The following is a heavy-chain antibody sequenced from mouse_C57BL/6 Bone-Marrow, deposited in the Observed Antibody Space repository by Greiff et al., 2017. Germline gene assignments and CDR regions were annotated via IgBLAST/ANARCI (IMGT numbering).Heavy chain of an antibody. J-gene: IGHJ3*01. D-gene: IGHD1-1*01. CDR3: ARKGGYYGSRSWDWFAY. CDR1: GYTFTDYN. Sequence: EVQLQESGPELVKPGASVKIPCKASGYTFTDYNMDWVTQSHGKSLEWIGDINPNNGGTIYNQKFKGKATLTVDKSSSTAYMELRSLTSEDTAVYYCARKGGYYGSRSWDWFAYWGQGTLVTVSA. V-gene: IGHV1-18*01. CDR2: INPNNGGT.